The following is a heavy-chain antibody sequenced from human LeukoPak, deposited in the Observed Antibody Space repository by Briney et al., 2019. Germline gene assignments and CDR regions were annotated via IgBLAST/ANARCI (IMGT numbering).Heavy chain of an antibody. CDR2: IRDDGSNK. CDR3: AGVRGDALDI. V-gene: IGHV3-33*08. CDR1: GFTFNNYG. Sequence: PGGSLRLSCAASGFTFNNYGMHWVRQAPGKGLEWVAVIRDDGSNKYYLDSVKRRFTISRDNSKNTLYLQMNSLRDGDTVVYYSAGVRGDALDICGQGTKVTVS. J-gene: IGHJ3*02. D-gene: IGHD3-10*01.